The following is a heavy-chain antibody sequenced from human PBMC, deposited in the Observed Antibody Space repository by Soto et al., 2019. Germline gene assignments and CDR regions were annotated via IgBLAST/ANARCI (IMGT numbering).Heavy chain of an antibody. CDR2: INPNSGGT. J-gene: IGHJ6*02. CDR1: GYTFTGYY. CDR3: ARETEYYGSGSYYIPPYYYYYGMDV. D-gene: IGHD3-10*01. Sequence: VNVSGKASGYTFTGYYMHWVRQAPGQGLEWMGWINPNSGGTNYAQKFQGRVTMTRDTSISTAYMELSRLRSDDTAVYYCARETEYYGSGSYYIPPYYYYYGMDVWGQGTTVTVSS. V-gene: IGHV1-2*02.